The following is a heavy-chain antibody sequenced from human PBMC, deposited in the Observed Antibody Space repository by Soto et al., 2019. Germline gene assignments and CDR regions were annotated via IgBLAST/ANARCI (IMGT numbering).Heavy chain of an antibody. J-gene: IGHJ6*02. CDR1: GGTFSSYA. Sequence: SVKVSCKASGGTFSSYAISWVRQAPGQGLEWMGGIIPIFGTANYAQKFQGRVTMTTDTSTSTAYMELRSLRSDDTAVYYCARETVGDSSSWYRYYYYGMDVWGQGTTVTVSS. CDR2: IIPIFGTA. CDR3: ARETVGDSSSWYRYYYYGMDV. D-gene: IGHD6-13*01. V-gene: IGHV1-69*05.